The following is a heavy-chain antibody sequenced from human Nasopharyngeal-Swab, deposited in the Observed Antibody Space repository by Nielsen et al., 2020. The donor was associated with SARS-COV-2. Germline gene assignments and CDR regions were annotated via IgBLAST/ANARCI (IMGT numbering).Heavy chain of an antibody. J-gene: IGHJ6*03. CDR2: IYYSGST. Sequence: SETLSLTCTVSGGSISSGDYYWSWIRQPPGKGLEWIGYIYYSGSTYYNPSLKSRVTISVDTSKNQFSLKLSSVTAADTAVYYCARVSTHEYSDYYYYYYMDVWGKGTTVTVSS. CDR3: ARVSTHEYSDYYYYYYMDV. V-gene: IGHV4-30-4*08. CDR1: GGSISSGDYY. D-gene: IGHD2-2*01.